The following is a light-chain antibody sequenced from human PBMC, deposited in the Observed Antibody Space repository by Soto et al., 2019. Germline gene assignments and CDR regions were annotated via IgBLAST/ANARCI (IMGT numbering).Light chain of an antibody. CDR1: QTISTY. Sequence: DIQMTQSPSSLSASVGDRVTITCRASQTISTYLNWYRQKPGKAPEVLIYDSSRLQSGVPSRFSGGGFGSDFTLIISSLQPEDFASYYCQQTYLSPPTFGGETKVEIK. CDR3: QQTYLSPPT. J-gene: IGKJ4*01. V-gene: IGKV1-39*01. CDR2: DSS.